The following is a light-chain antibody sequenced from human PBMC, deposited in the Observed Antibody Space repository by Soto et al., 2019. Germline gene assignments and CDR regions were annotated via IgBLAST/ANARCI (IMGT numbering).Light chain of an antibody. Sequence: QSVLTQPPSASETPGQRVTISCSGSSSNIGSNTVNWYQQLPGAAPKLLIYSNNQRPSGVPDRFSGSKSGTSASLAISGLQSEYEADYYCAAWDDSLNGRVFGGGTKLTVL. CDR3: AAWDDSLNGRV. CDR1: SSNIGSNT. V-gene: IGLV1-44*01. CDR2: SNN. J-gene: IGLJ2*01.